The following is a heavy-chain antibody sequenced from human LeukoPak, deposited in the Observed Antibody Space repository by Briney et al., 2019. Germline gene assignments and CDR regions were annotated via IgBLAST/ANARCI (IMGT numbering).Heavy chain of an antibody. V-gene: IGHV3-33*08. CDR3: AREGGFGIAVAQQQCLDY. D-gene: IGHD6-19*01. Sequence: PGRSLRLSCAASGFTFSSYGMHWVRQAPGKGLEWVAVIWYGGSNKYYADSVKGRFTISRDNSKNTLYLQMNSLRAEDTAVYYCAREGGFGIAVAQQQCLDYWGQGALVTVSS. CDR2: IWYGGSNK. CDR1: GFTFSSYG. J-gene: IGHJ4*02.